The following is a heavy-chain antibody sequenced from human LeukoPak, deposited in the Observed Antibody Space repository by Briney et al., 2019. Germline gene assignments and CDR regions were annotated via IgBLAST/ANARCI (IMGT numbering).Heavy chain of an antibody. CDR2: ISSSSSTI. Sequence: GGSLRLSCAASGFTFSSYSMNWVRQAPGKGLEWVSYISSSSSTIYYADSVKGRFTISRDNAKNSLYLQMNSLRAEDTAVYYCARVSRRWGELLYYFDYWGQGTLVTVSS. CDR3: ARVSRRWGELLYYFDY. V-gene: IGHV3-48*01. D-gene: IGHD1-26*01. CDR1: GFTFSSYS. J-gene: IGHJ4*02.